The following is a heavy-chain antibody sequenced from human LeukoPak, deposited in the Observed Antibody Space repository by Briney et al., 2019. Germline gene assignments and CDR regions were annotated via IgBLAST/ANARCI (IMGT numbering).Heavy chain of an antibody. Sequence: GGSLRLSCAASGFTFSTYWMHWVRQAPGKGLVWVSRISSDGSNTIYADSVKGRFTIPRDNAKNTVYLQMNSLRAEDTAVYYCASPGGIVGRRNVYDLWGQGTMVTVFS. V-gene: IGHV3-74*01. D-gene: IGHD6-6*01. J-gene: IGHJ3*01. CDR1: GFTFSTYW. CDR2: ISSDGSNT. CDR3: ASPGGIVGRRNVYDL.